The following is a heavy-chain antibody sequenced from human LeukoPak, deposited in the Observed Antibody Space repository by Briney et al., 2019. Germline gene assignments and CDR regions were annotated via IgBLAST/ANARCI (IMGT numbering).Heavy chain of an antibody. Sequence: GASVKVSCKASGYTFTGYYMHWVRQAPGQGLEWMGWINPNSGGTNYAQKFQGRVTMTRDTSISTAYMELSRLRPDDTAVYYCAREVSQYQLQNWFDPWGQGTLVTVSS. CDR1: GYTFTGYY. CDR3: AREVSQYQLQNWFDP. CDR2: INPNSGGT. J-gene: IGHJ5*02. V-gene: IGHV1-2*02. D-gene: IGHD2-2*01.